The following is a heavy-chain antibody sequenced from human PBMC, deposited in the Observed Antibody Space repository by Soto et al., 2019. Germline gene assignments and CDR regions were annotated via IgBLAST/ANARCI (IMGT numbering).Heavy chain of an antibody. CDR3: AKERSVVATTPDFDY. V-gene: IGHV3-30*18. Sequence: QVQLVESGGGVVQPGRSLRLSCAACGFTFSSFGMHWVRQAPGKGLEWVAVASYDGSYKYYADSVKGRFTISRDNSKNTLYLQMNSLRAEDTAVYYCAKERSVVATTPDFDYWGQGTLVTVSS. CDR1: GFTFSSFG. CDR2: ASYDGSYK. J-gene: IGHJ4*02. D-gene: IGHD5-12*01.